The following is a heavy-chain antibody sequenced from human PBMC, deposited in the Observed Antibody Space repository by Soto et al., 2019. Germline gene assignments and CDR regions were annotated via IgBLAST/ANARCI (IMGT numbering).Heavy chain of an antibody. CDR1: GGTFSSYA. V-gene: IGHV1-69*06. D-gene: IGHD6-6*01. CDR2: IIPIFGTA. CDR3: ARDGFSRSARYYFDY. J-gene: IGHJ4*02. Sequence: SVKVSCKASGGTFSSYAISWVRQAPGQGLEWMGGIIPIFGTANYAQKFQGRVTITADKSTSTAYMELSSLRSEDTAVYYCARDGFSRSARYYFDYWGQGTLVTVSS.